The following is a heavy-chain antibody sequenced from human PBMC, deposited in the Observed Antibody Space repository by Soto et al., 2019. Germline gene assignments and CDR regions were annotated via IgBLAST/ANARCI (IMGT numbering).Heavy chain of an antibody. CDR3: ARRRVNWNPSPHYGMDV. CDR1: GYTFTSYA. Sequence: ASVKVSCKASGYTFTSYAMHWVRQAPGQRLEWMGWINAGNGNTKYSQKFQGRVTITRDTSASTAYMELSSLRSEDTAVYYCARRRVNWNPSPHYGMDVWGQGTTVTVSS. D-gene: IGHD1-1*01. V-gene: IGHV1-3*01. CDR2: INAGNGNT. J-gene: IGHJ6*02.